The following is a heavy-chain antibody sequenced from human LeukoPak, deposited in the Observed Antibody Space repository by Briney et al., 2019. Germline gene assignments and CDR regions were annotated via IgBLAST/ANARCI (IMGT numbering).Heavy chain of an antibody. Sequence: KPSETLSLTCTVSGGSISSYYWSWIRQPPGKGLEWIGYIYYSGSTNYNPSLKSRVTISVDTSKNQFSLKLSSVAAADTAVYYCARRGRSPYYYYYGMDVWGQGTTVTVSS. CDR2: IYYSGST. CDR1: GGSISSYY. J-gene: IGHJ6*02. D-gene: IGHD3-10*01. V-gene: IGHV4-59*08. CDR3: ARRGRSPYYYYYGMDV.